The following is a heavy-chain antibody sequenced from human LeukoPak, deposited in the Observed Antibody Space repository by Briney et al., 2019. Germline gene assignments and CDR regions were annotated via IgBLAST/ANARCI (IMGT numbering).Heavy chain of an antibody. J-gene: IGHJ4*02. Sequence: GGSLRLSCAASGFTFSSYSMNWVRQAPGKGLEWVVVISYDGKNNYYADSVKGRFTISRDNSKNTVYLQMNSLRAEDTALYYCAKERQWMAYYFDYWGQGTLVTVSS. V-gene: IGHV3-30*18. CDR3: AKERQWMAYYFDY. CDR1: GFTFSSYS. D-gene: IGHD6-19*01. CDR2: ISYDGKNN.